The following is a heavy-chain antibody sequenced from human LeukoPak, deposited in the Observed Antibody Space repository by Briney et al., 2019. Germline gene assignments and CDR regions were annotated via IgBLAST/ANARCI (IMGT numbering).Heavy chain of an antibody. Sequence: PSETLSLTCTVSGGSISSYYWSWIRQPPGKGLEWIGYIYYSGSTNYNPSLKSRVTISVDTSKYQFSLKLSSVTAADTAVYYCAREPDYYETPPVGYFDYWGQGTLVTVSS. D-gene: IGHD3-22*01. J-gene: IGHJ4*02. CDR3: AREPDYYETPPVGYFDY. CDR2: IYYSGST. CDR1: GGSISSYY. V-gene: IGHV4-59*12.